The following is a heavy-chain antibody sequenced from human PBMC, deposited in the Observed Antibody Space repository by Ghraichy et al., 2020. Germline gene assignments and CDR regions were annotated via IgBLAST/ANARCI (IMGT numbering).Heavy chain of an antibody. Sequence: SETLSLTCTVSGYSISSGYYWGWIRQPPGKGLEWIGSISHSGSTNYNPSLKSRVTISIDTSKNQFSLNLRSVTAADTAVYYCARSGAAGRYYYYYCMDFWGQGTTVTVSS. V-gene: IGHV4-38-2*02. CDR3: ARSGAAGRYYYYYCMDF. D-gene: IGHD6-13*01. J-gene: IGHJ6*02. CDR1: GYSISSGYY. CDR2: ISHSGST.